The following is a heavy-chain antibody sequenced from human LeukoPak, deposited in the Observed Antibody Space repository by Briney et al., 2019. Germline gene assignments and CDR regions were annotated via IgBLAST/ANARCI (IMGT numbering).Heavy chain of an antibody. CDR1: GFTFGSYA. D-gene: IGHD3-10*01. CDR3: ARSLTGGSGNYYYFDY. J-gene: IGHJ4*02. V-gene: IGHV3-23*01. Sequence: GGSLRLSCAASGFTFGSYAVSWVRQTPGKGLEWVSTITGSGGSAYYAASVQGRFTISRDNSNNTLCLQMSSLRAEDTAVYYCARSLTGGSGNYYYFDYWGQGTLVTVSS. CDR2: ITGSGGSA.